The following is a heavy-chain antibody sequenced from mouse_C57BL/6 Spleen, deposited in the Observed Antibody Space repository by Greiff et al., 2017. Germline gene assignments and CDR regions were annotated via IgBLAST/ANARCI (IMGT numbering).Heavy chain of an antibody. CDR2: IDPSDSYT. J-gene: IGHJ2*01. CDR1: GYTFTSYW. Sequence: QVQLQQPGAELVMPGASVKLSCKASGYTFTSYWMHWVKQRPGQGLEWIGEIDPSDSYTNYNQKFKGKSTLTVDKSSSTAYMQLSSLTSEDSAVXYCARDGRFDYWGQGTTLTVSS. D-gene: IGHD1-1*01. CDR3: ARDGRFDY. V-gene: IGHV1-69*01.